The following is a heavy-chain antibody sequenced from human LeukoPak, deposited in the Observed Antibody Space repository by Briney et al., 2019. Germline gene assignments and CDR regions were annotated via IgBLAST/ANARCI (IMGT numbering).Heavy chain of an antibody. D-gene: IGHD6-6*01. CDR2: INHSGST. J-gene: IGHJ5*02. CDR1: GGSFSGYS. V-gene: IGHV4-34*01. Sequence: PSETLSLTCAVYGGSFSGYSWSWIRQPPGKGLEWIGEINHSGSTNYNPSLKSRVTISVDTSKNQFSLKLSSVTAADTAVYYCARGKWAARGWFDPWGQGTLVTVSS. CDR3: ARGKWAARGWFDP.